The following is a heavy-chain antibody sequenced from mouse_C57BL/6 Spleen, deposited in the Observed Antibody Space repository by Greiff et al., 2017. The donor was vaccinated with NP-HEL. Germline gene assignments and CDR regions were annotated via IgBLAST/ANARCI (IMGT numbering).Heavy chain of an antibody. Sequence: QVQLKESGPGLVQPSQSLSITCTVSGFSLTSYGVHWVRQSPGKGLEWLGVIWSGGSTDYNAAFISRLSISKDNSKSQVFFKMNSLQADDTAIYYCAGNYSSAYWGQGTLVTVSA. D-gene: IGHD2-1*01. CDR3: AGNYSSAY. J-gene: IGHJ3*01. CDR1: GFSLTSYG. CDR2: IWSGGST. V-gene: IGHV2-2*01.